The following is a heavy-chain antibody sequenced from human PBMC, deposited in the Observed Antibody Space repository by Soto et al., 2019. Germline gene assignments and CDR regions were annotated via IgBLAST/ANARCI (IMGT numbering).Heavy chain of an antibody. CDR3: AKDRKLIAVAIGAPFDY. D-gene: IGHD6-19*01. Sequence: GGSLRLSCAASGFTFSSYAMSWVRQAPGKGLEWVSAISGSGGSTYYADSVKGRFTISRDNSKNTLYLQMNSLRAEDTAVYYCAKDRKLIAVAIGAPFDYWGQGTLVTVSS. V-gene: IGHV3-23*01. J-gene: IGHJ4*02. CDR2: ISGSGGST. CDR1: GFTFSSYA.